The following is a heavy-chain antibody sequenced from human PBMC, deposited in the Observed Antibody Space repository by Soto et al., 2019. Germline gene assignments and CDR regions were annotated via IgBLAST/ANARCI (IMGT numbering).Heavy chain of an antibody. CDR2: IYFTGTT. CDR3: AGLPLCGYSYGIHY. V-gene: IGHV4-31*03. CDR1: GGSISSGTSY. J-gene: IGHJ4*02. Sequence: QVQLQESGPGLVKPSQTLSLTCNVSGGSISSGTSYWTWIRQHPGEGLEWIGHIYFTGTTYSNPSIRSRLTISVDTSKTQCSLKLTSVTAADTATYYCAGLPLCGYSYGIHYWGLGTLVTGSS. D-gene: IGHD5-18*01.